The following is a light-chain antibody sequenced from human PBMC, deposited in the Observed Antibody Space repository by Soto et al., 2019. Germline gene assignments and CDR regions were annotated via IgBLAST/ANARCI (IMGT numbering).Light chain of an antibody. J-gene: IGLJ1*01. CDR1: SSNIGADFD. CDR2: GNT. V-gene: IGLV1-40*01. CDR3: QSYDRSLTGV. Sequence: QSVLTQAPSVSGAPGQRITISCTGSSSNIGADFDVYWYQQLPGAAPKLLIYGNTNRPSGVPDRFSGSKSGTSASLAITGLQAEDEADYYCQSYDRSLTGVFGTGTKVTVL.